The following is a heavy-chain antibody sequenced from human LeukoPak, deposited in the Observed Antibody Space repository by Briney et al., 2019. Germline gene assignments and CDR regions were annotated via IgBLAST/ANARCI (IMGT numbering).Heavy chain of an antibody. V-gene: IGHV3-64*01. CDR3: ARDTNREQDI. D-gene: IGHD3-3*01. Sequence: GGSLRLSCAASGFSFSGDYIHWVRQAPGKGLEYVSAISGNGVTTHYTNSVKGRFTISRDNSKDAVYLQMGSLSTEDTAVYYCARDTNREQDIWGQGTTVTVSS. CDR1: GFSFSGDY. J-gene: IGHJ6*02. CDR2: ISGNGVTT.